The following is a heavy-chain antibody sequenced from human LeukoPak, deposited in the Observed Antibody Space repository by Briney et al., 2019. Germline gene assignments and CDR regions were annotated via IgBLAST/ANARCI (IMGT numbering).Heavy chain of an antibody. J-gene: IGHJ4*02. Sequence: GGSLRLPCAASGFSFRYYGMHWVRQAPGKGLEWVAVMSYDGSKEFYADSVKGRFTVSRDNSMNTLYLQMTSLRVEDTAVYYCAKDATGTWDRFDYWGQGALVTVSS. CDR3: AKDATGTWDRFDY. D-gene: IGHD1/OR15-1a*01. V-gene: IGHV3-30*18. CDR1: GFSFRYYG. CDR2: MSYDGSKE.